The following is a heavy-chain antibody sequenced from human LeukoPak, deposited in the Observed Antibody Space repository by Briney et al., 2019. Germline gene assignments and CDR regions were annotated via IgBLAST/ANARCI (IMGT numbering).Heavy chain of an antibody. CDR3: ARAYGSGTPGSQLIENDAFDI. CDR1: GYTFTSYA. D-gene: IGHD3-10*01. V-gene: IGHV7-4-1*02. J-gene: IGHJ3*02. Sequence: ASVKVSCKASGYTFTSYAMNWVRQAPGQGLEWMGWINTNTGNPTYAQGFTGRFVFSLDTSVSTAYLQISSLKAEDTAVYYCARAYGSGTPGSQLIENDAFDIWGQGTMVTVSS. CDR2: INTNTGNP.